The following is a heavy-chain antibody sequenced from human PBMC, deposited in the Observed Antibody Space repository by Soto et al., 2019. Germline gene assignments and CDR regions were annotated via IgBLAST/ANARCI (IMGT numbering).Heavy chain of an antibody. J-gene: IGHJ4*02. CDR2: FDPEDGET. Sequence: ASVTVSCQVSGYTLTYLSMHWVRQAPGKGLEWMGGFDPEDGETIYAQKFQGRVTMTEDTSTDTAYMELSSLRSEDTAVYYCATATRYCSGGSCYYYWGQGTLVTVSS. V-gene: IGHV1-24*01. D-gene: IGHD2-15*01. CDR3: ATATRYCSGGSCYYY. CDR1: GYTLTYLS.